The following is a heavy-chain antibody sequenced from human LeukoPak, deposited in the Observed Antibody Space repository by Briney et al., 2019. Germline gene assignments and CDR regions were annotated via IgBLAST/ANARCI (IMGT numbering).Heavy chain of an antibody. CDR3: ASLSLSPGGAFDI. CDR1: GYTFTGYY. CDR2: INPNSGGT. J-gene: IGHJ3*02. Sequence: ASVKVFCMASGYTFTGYYMHWVRQAPGQGLEWMGWINPNSGGTNYAQKFQGRVTITRDTSISTAYMELSRLGSDDTAVYYCASLSLSPGGAFDIWGQGTMVTVSS. V-gene: IGHV1-2*02. D-gene: IGHD2/OR15-2a*01.